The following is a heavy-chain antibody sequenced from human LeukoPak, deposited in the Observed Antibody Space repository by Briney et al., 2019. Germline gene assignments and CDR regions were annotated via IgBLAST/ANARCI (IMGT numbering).Heavy chain of an antibody. CDR3: ARDRRQQLENWFDP. CDR2: IIPIFGTS. J-gene: IGHJ5*02. CDR1: GYTFTSYG. V-gene: IGHV1-69*13. Sequence: SVKVSCKASGYTFTSYGISWVRQAPGQGLEWMGGIIPIFGTSNYAQKFQGRVTITADESTSTAYMELSSLRSEDTAVYYCARDRRQQLENWFDPWGQGTLVTVSS. D-gene: IGHD6-13*01.